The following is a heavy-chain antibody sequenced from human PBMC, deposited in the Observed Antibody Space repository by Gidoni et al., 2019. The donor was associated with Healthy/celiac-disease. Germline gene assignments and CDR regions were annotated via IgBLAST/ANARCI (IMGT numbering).Heavy chain of an antibody. CDR3: ARESPLGVVVVAATDYFDY. V-gene: IGHV3-30*04. CDR2: ISYDGSNK. D-gene: IGHD2-15*01. J-gene: IGHJ4*02. CDR1: GFTFSSYA. Sequence: QVQLLESGGGVVQPGRSLRLSCAASGFTFSSYAMPWVRQAPGKGLEWVAVISYDGSNKYYADSVKGRFTISRDNSKNTLYLQMNSLRAEDTAVYYCARESPLGVVVVAATDYFDYWGQGTLVTVSS.